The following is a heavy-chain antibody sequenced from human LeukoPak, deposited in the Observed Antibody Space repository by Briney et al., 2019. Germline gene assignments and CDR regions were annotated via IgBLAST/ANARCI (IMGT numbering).Heavy chain of an antibody. CDR3: ARAAGYSSGWFSRPYTIDY. Sequence: SETLSLTCSVSGGSISSHFWTWIRQPPGKGLEWIGYVYYSGNTNYNPSLRSRVTISIDTSKNQFSLNLSSVTAADTAVYYCARAAGYSSGWFSRPYTIDYWGQGTLVTVSS. CDR2: VYYSGNT. D-gene: IGHD6-19*01. V-gene: IGHV4-59*11. J-gene: IGHJ4*02. CDR1: GGSISSHF.